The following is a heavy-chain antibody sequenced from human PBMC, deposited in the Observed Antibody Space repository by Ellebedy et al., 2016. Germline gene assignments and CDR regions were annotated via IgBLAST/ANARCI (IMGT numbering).Heavy chain of an antibody. Sequence: SETLSLXCSVSAGSISNFYWSWIRQSAGKGLVWIGGVYPSGITDYNPSLKSRVAMSVDKSKNQFSLKLYSVTAADTAVYYCARDRRGYASGTWDYWGQGTLVTVSS. D-gene: IGHD3-10*01. CDR3: ARDRRGYASGTWDY. CDR2: VYPSGIT. V-gene: IGHV4-4*07. J-gene: IGHJ4*02. CDR1: AGSISNFY.